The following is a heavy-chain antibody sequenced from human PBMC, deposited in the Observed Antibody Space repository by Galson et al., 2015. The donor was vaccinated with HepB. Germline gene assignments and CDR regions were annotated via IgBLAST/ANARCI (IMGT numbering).Heavy chain of an antibody. CDR2: ISRNSKVI. CDR3: VRDGGDGYNYFAL. Sequence: SLRLSCAASGFTFNDYRMNWVRQAPGKGLEWISYISRNSKVIHYADSAKGRFTVSRDNAKNSLYLQMDSLRGGDTALYYCVRDGGDGYNYFALWGQGTLVTVSS. D-gene: IGHD2-21*01. J-gene: IGHJ5*02. V-gene: IGHV3-48*01. CDR1: GFTFNDYR.